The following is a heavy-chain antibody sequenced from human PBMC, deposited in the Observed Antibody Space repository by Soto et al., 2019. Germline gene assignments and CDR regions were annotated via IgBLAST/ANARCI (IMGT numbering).Heavy chain of an antibody. CDR1: GGSISSSSYY. Sequence: PSETLSLTCTVSGGSISSSSYYWGWIRQPPGKGLEWIGSIYYSGSTYYNPSLKSRVTISVDTSKNQFSLKLSSVTAADTAVYYCARQGTFWDIAAAGYNWFDPWGKETLVTVAS. D-gene: IGHD6-13*01. CDR2: IYYSGST. CDR3: ARQGTFWDIAAAGYNWFDP. V-gene: IGHV4-39*01. J-gene: IGHJ5*02.